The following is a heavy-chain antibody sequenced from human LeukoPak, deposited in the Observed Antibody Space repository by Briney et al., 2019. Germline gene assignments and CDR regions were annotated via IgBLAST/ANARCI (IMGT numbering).Heavy chain of an antibody. CDR2: INTNTGNP. CDR3: ARAAWELREINWFDP. Sequence: ASVKVSCKASGYTFTSYAMNWVRQAPGQGLEWMGWINTNTGNPTYAQGFTGRFVFSLDTSVGTAYLQISSLKAEDTAVYYCARAAWELREINWFDPWGQGTLVTVSS. V-gene: IGHV7-4-1*02. J-gene: IGHJ5*02. D-gene: IGHD1-26*01. CDR1: GYTFTSYA.